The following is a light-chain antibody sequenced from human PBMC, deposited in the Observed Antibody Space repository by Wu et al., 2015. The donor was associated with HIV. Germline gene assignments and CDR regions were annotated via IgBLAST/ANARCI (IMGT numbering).Light chain of an antibody. V-gene: IGKV1-39*01. CDR1: ESIKNY. J-gene: IGKJ4*01. CDR2: AAS. CDR3: QQNYRTPLT. Sequence: DIQMTQSPSSLSASVGDRVTISCRASESIKNYLHWYQQKPGQAPKLLIYAASSLQTGVPSRFSGGGSGTDFTLTISNLHPEDFATYHCQQNYRTPLTFGGGPRWKSN.